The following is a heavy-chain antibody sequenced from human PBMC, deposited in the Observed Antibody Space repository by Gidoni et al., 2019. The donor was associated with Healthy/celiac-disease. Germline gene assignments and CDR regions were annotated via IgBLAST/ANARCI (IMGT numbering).Heavy chain of an antibody. CDR3: ARGRRGSNAGVAYYFDY. D-gene: IGHD2-15*01. CDR1: GGTCSSYA. Sequence: QVQLVQSGAEVKKRGSSVKVPCKASGGTCSSYAISWVRQAPGQGVEWMGGIIPIFGTATYAQKFQGRVTITADESTSTAYMELSSLRSEDTAVYYCARGRRGSNAGVAYYFDYWGQGTLVTVSS. J-gene: IGHJ4*02. V-gene: IGHV1-69*01. CDR2: IIPIFGTA.